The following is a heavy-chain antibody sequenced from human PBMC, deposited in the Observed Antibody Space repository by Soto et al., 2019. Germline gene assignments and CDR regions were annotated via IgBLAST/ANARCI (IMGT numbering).Heavy chain of an antibody. D-gene: IGHD3-16*01. V-gene: IGHV4-39*01. Sequence: QLQLQESGPGLVKPSETLSLTCTVSGGSISSSSYYWGWIRQPPGKGLEWIGSIYYSGSTYYNPSLKSRVTISVDTSKNQFSLKLSSVTAADTAVYYCARQIGSYGPGGWFDPWGQGTLVTVSS. J-gene: IGHJ5*02. CDR1: GGSISSSSYY. CDR2: IYYSGST. CDR3: ARQIGSYGPGGWFDP.